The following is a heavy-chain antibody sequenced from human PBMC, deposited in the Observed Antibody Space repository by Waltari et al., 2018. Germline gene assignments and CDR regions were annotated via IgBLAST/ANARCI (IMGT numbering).Heavy chain of an antibody. V-gene: IGHV3-21*01. D-gene: IGHD2-15*01. CDR3: ARGHRGTPRNFDY. CDR2: ISSSSSYI. J-gene: IGHJ4*02. CDR1: GFTFSSYS. Sequence: EVQLVESGGGLVKPGGSLRLSCAASGFTFSSYSMNWVRRAPGKGLEWVSSISSSSSYIDYADSVKGRFTSAKDNAKNALYLKMNSLRAEDTAVYYCARGHRGTPRNFDYWGQGTLVTVSS.